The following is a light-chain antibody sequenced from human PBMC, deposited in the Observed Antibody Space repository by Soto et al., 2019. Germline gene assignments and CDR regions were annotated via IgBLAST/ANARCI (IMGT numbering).Light chain of an antibody. CDR3: SSYAASNNFYFV. J-gene: IGLJ3*02. CDR1: SSDVGGYNY. CDR2: EVT. Sequence: QSALTQPPSASGCSGQSVTISCTGTSSDVGGYNYVSWYQQYPGRAPKLMIYEVTKRPSGVPDRFSGSKSGNTASPTVSGLQAEDEADYYCSSYAASNNFYFVFGGGTKVTVL. V-gene: IGLV2-8*01.